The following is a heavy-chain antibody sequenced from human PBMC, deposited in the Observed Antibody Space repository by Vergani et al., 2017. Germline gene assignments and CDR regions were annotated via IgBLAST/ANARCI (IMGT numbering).Heavy chain of an antibody. CDR3: ATDGAEGVEGTPIFGVPTNYYYYGMDV. D-gene: IGHD3-3*01. CDR2: ISSSSSHI. J-gene: IGHJ6*02. CDR1: GFTFSSYS. V-gene: IGHV3-21*06. Sequence: EVQLVESGGGLVKPGGSLRLSCAASGFTFSSYSMNWVRQAPGKGLEWVSSISSSSSHIYYADSVKGRFTISRDNAKNSLYLQMNSLRAEDAAVYYGATDGAEGVEGTPIFGVPTNYYYYGMDVWGQGTTVTVSS.